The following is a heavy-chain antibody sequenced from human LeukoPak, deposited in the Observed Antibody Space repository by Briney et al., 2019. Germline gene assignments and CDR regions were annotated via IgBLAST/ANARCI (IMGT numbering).Heavy chain of an antibody. J-gene: IGHJ6*03. Sequence: SETLSLTCAVYGGAFSGYYWSWIRQPPGKGLEWIGEINHSGSTNYNPSHKSRVTISVDTSKNQFSLKLSSVTAADTAVYYCARESGYYYYMDVWGKGTTVTVSS. CDR3: ARESGYYYYMDV. CDR1: GGAFSGYY. CDR2: INHSGST. V-gene: IGHV4-34*01. D-gene: IGHD3-10*01.